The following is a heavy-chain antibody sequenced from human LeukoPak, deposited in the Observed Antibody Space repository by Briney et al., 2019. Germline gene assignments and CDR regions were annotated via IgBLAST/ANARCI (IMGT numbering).Heavy chain of an antibody. D-gene: IGHD3/OR15-3a*01. V-gene: IGHV1-8*01. CDR2: MNPNSGNT. Sequence: ASVKVSCKASGYTFTSYDINWVRQANGQGLEWRGWMNPNSGNTGYAQKFQGRVTITRNTSISTAYMELSSLRSEDTAVYYCARSLGWRYYYYYMDVWGKGTTVTVSS. CDR1: GYTFTSYD. CDR3: ARSLGWRYYYYYMDV. J-gene: IGHJ6*03.